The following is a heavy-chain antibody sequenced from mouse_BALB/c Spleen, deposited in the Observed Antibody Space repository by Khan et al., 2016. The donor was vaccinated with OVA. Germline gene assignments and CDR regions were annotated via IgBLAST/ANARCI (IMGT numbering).Heavy chain of an antibody. CDR2: INTYTGEP. D-gene: IGHD2-10*01. Sequence: VQLVESGPELKKPGETVKISCKASGYTFTNYGMNWVKQTPGQGLKWMGWINTYTGEPTYVDDFKGRFASSLETSASTAYLQINNLKNEDTATYFCARPPYFSYVMVYWGQGTSVTVSS. CDR1: GYTFTNYG. J-gene: IGHJ4*01. CDR3: ARPPYFSYVMVY. V-gene: IGHV9-3-1*01.